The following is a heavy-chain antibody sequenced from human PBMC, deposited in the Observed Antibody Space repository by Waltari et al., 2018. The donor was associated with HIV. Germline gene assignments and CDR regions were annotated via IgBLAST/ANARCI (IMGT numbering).Heavy chain of an antibody. CDR2: IRYDGTNK. V-gene: IGHV3-30*02. CDR1: AFTFRSSG. D-gene: IGHD4-17*01. CDR3: AKTTVVTPWYFDY. Sequence: QVQLVESGGGVVQPGGSLRLSCAASAFTFRSSGMHWVRQAPGKGLEWVAFIRYDGTNKYYADSVKGRFTISRDNSKNTLYLQMNSLRAEDTAVYYCAKTTVVTPWYFDYWGQGTLVTVSS. J-gene: IGHJ4*02.